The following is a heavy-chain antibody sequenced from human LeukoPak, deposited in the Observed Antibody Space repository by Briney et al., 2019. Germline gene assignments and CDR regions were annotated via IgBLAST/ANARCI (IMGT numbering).Heavy chain of an antibody. V-gene: IGHV3-7*01. CDR3: TRGNPLDY. D-gene: IGHD1-14*01. CDR2: IKEDASET. Sequence: GGSLRLSCAASGLTFSSSWMTWVRQAPGKGLEWVANIKEDASETNYVGSAMGRFAISRDNAKNTLYLQMNSLRVEDTAIYYCTRGNPLDYWGQGTQVTVSS. CDR1: GLTFSSSW. J-gene: IGHJ4*02.